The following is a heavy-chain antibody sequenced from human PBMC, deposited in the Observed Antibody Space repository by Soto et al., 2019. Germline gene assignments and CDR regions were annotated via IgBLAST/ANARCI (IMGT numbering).Heavy chain of an antibody. CDR1: GFAFSNYA. J-gene: IGHJ4*02. CDR3: ARAEVTAVFGF. D-gene: IGHD2-21*02. V-gene: IGHV3-23*01. Sequence: PGGSLRLSCAASGFAFSNYAMSWVRQATGKGLEWVSSIRGNGDRTYYAESVKGRFTISRDNSKSTLFLQMNSLRADDTAVYFCARAEVTAVFGFWGQGTLVTVSS. CDR2: IRGNGDRT.